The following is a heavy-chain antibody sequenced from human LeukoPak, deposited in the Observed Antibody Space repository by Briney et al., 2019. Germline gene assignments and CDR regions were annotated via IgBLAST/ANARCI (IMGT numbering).Heavy chain of an antibody. Sequence: TGGSLRLSCAASGFTFSSYGMHWVRQAPVKGLEWVAVIWYDGSNKYYADFVKGRFTISRDNSKNTLYLQMNSLRAEDTAVYYCARVIGYCSSTSCYDYYYYGMDVWGQGTTVTVSS. CDR3: ARVIGYCSSTSCYDYYYYGMDV. D-gene: IGHD2-2*01. V-gene: IGHV3-33*01. CDR2: IWYDGSNK. CDR1: GFTFSSYG. J-gene: IGHJ6*02.